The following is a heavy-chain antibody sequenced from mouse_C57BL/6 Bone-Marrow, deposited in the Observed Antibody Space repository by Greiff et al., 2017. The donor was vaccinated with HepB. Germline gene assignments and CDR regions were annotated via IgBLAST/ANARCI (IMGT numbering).Heavy chain of an antibody. D-gene: IGHD2-4*01. CDR2: IHPSDSDT. V-gene: IGHV1-74*01. CDR3: AIRIYYDYDWAY. Sequence: QVHVKQPGAELVKPGASVKVSCKASGYTFTSYWMHWVKQRPGQGLEWIGRIHPSDSDTNYNQKFKGKATLTVDQSSSTAYMQLSSLTSEDSAVYYCAIRIYYDYDWAYWGQGTLVTVSA. CDR1: GYTFTSYW. J-gene: IGHJ3*01.